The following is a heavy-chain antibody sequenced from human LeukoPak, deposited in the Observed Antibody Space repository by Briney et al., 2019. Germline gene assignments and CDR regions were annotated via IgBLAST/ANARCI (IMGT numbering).Heavy chain of an antibody. Sequence: PGGSLRLSCAASGFTFSGYAMSWVRQAPGQGLEWVSAISGGGVSTYYADSIKGRFTIPRDDSKNTLYLQMNSLRAEDTAVYYCAKGMVRGVIPDYWGQGTLVTVSS. D-gene: IGHD3-10*01. CDR1: GFTFSGYA. CDR2: ISGGGVST. V-gene: IGHV3-23*01. CDR3: AKGMVRGVIPDY. J-gene: IGHJ4*02.